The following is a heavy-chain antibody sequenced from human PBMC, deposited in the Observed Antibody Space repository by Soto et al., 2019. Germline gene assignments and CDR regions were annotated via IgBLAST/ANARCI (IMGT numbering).Heavy chain of an antibody. CDR3: TRESGGSTATLDYYYFCMGV. CDR2: INPNSGGT. D-gene: IGHD2-15*01. CDR1: GYTFSDYY. V-gene: IGHV1-2*04. Sequence: QVQLVQSGAEVKKTGASVKVSCKASGYTFSDYYIHWMRQAPGQGLEWLGWINPNSGGTKYAHKFQGWVTRTSDTSIKTAYRELSRLTSDDTAVYYCTRESGGSTATLDYYYFCMGVWGKGTTVTVSS. J-gene: IGHJ6*03.